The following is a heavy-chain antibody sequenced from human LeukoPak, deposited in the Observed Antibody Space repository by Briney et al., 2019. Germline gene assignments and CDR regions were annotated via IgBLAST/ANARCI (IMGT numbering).Heavy chain of an antibody. CDR3: ARHDSEWLGGGFDI. D-gene: IGHD3-3*01. CDR1: GGSISSGFYY. V-gene: IGHV4-39*01. Sequence: SETLSLTCSVSGGSISSGFYYWTWIRQSPGKGLEWIGSIHHSGITYYNPSLKSRVTISVDTSKNQFSLKLNSVTAADTAVYYCARHDSEWLGGGFDIWGQGTMVTVSS. CDR2: IHHSGIT. J-gene: IGHJ3*02.